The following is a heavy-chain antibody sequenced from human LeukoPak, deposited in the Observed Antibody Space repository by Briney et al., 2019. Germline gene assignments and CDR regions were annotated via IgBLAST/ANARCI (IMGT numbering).Heavy chain of an antibody. CDR1: GFIFKSYA. CDR2: ISGGGENT. CDR3: AKRVDYSSPGGYFDS. V-gene: IGHV3-23*01. Sequence: GGSLRLSCLASGFIFKSYALSWVRQAPGKGLEWVSGISGGGENTFYADSVKGRLTISRDNCKNTLYLQLNSLRAEDTAVYYCAKRVDYSSPGGYFDSWGPGSLVTVSS. D-gene: IGHD6-13*01. J-gene: IGHJ4*02.